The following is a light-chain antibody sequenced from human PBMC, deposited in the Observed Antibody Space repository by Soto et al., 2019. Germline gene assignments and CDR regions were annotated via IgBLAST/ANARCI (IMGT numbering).Light chain of an antibody. V-gene: IGLV3-12*02. J-gene: IGLJ3*02. CDR3: XVWDSSSDLRV. CDR1: NIGSKA. Sequence: SYELTQPHSVSVATAQMARITCGGNNIGSKAVHWYQQKPGQDPVLVIYSDSNRPSGIPEXFSGSNPGNTATLTISRIEAXXXXXXXXXVWDSSSDLRVFGGGTKLTVL. CDR2: SDS.